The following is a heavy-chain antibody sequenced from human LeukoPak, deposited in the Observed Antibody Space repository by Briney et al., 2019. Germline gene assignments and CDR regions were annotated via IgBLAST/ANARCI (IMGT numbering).Heavy chain of an antibody. D-gene: IGHD2-15*01. Sequence: SETLSLTCAVYGGSFSGYYWSWIRQPPGKGLEWIGEINHSGSTNYNPSLKSRVTISVDTSKNQFSLKLSSMTAADTAVYYCARQPLGYCSGGSCYTLSNDYWGQGTLVTVSS. CDR2: INHSGST. CDR3: ARQPLGYCSGGSCYTLSNDY. CDR1: GGSFSGYY. V-gene: IGHV4-34*01. J-gene: IGHJ4*02.